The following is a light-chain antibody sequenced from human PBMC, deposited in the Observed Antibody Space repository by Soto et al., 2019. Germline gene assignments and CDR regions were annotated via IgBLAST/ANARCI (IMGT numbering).Light chain of an antibody. CDR2: DVN. J-gene: IGLJ2*01. CDR1: SSDIGAYNF. V-gene: IGLV2-14*03. Sequence: QPASVSGSPGQSITISCTGTSSDIGAYNFVSWYQQHPGKAPKLMLYDVNIRPSGVSNRFSGSKSGNTASLTISGLQAEDEADYYCTSWTTSTTMIFGGGNKLTVL. CDR3: TSWTTSTTMI.